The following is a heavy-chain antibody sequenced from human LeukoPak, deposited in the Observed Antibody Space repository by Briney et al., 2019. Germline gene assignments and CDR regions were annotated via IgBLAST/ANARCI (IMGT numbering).Heavy chain of an antibody. Sequence: SETLSLTCTVSGGSISSYYWSWIRQPPGKGLEWIGYIYYSGSTNYNPSLKSRVTISVDTSKNQFSLKLSSVTAEDTAVYYCARVVYCSSTSCYGAFDIWGQGTMVTVSS. D-gene: IGHD2-2*01. CDR1: GGSISSYY. CDR2: IYYSGST. CDR3: ARVVYCSSTSCYGAFDI. V-gene: IGHV4-59*01. J-gene: IGHJ3*02.